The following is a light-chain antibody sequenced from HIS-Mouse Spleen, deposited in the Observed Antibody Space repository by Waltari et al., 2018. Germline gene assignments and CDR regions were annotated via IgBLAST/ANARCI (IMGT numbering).Light chain of an antibody. V-gene: IGLV4-69*01. Sequence: QLVLTQSPSASASLRASVKLTCTLSMWHSRSPLAWHQQQPEKGPRYLIKLNSDGSHSKGDGIPDRFSGSSSGAERYLTISSLQSEDEADYYCQTWGTGIQVFGGGTKLTVL. CDR2: LNSDGSH. CDR3: QTWGTGIQV. CDR1: MWHSRSP. J-gene: IGLJ2*01.